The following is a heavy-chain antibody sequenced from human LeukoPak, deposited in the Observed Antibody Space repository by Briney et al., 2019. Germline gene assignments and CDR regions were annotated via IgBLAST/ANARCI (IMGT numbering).Heavy chain of an antibody. J-gene: IGHJ4*02. D-gene: IGHD2-2*01. CDR1: GFTISNSA. CDR3: ATVGGSCSSSNCFAYFAY. V-gene: IGHV3-23*01. Sequence: GGTLRLSCAASGFTISNSAMTWVRQAPGKGLDWVSIITDNGGHTFYADSVKGPFTISRDTSENTLYLQMNSLRADDTAVYYCATVGGSCSSSNCFAYFAYWGQGTLLTVSS. CDR2: ITDNGGHT.